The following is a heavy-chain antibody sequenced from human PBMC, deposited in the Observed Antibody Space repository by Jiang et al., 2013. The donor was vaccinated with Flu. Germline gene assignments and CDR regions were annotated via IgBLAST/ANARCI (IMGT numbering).Heavy chain of an antibody. D-gene: IGHD2-2*01. CDR2: INHSGST. Sequence: LLKPSETLSLTCAVYGGSFSGYYWSWIRQPPGKGLEWIGEINHSGSTNYNPSLKSRVTISVDTSKNQFSLKLSSVTAADTAVYYCARGRYCSSTSCYQNWFDPWGQGTLVTVS. V-gene: IGHV4-34*01. J-gene: IGHJ5*02. CDR1: GGSFSGYY. CDR3: ARGRYCSSTSCYQNWFDP.